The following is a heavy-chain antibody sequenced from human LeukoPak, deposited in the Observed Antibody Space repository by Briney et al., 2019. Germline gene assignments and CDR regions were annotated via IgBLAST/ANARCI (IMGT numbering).Heavy chain of an antibody. Sequence: PGGSLRLSCAASGFTFSSYGMHWVRQAPGKGLEWVEFIRYDGSNKYYADSVKGRFTISRDNSKNTLYLQMNSLRAEDTAVYYCANDPSLAFLEWLPHDYWGQGTLVTVSS. CDR1: GFTFSSYG. CDR3: ANDPSLAFLEWLPHDY. CDR2: IRYDGSNK. D-gene: IGHD3-3*02. J-gene: IGHJ4*02. V-gene: IGHV3-30*02.